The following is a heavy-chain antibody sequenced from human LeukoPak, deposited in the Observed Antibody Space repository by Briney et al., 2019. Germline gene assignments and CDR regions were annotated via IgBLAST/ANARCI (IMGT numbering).Heavy chain of an antibody. CDR3: ARDKGASMALYYMDV. Sequence: ASVKVSCKASGYTFSDYYTYWVRQAPGQGREWMGRINPNSGGTHYAQKFQDRVAMTRDTSISTVYMELSRLTSDDTAVYYCARDKGASMALYYMDVWGKGTTVTVTS. V-gene: IGHV1-2*06. J-gene: IGHJ6*03. CDR2: INPNSGGT. CDR1: GYTFSDYY. D-gene: IGHD1-26*01.